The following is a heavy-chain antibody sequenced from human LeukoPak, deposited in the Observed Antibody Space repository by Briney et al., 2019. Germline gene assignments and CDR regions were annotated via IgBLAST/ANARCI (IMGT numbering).Heavy chain of an antibody. V-gene: IGHV3-23*01. J-gene: IGHJ4*02. Sequence: PGGSVRLSCAASGFTFSSYAMSWARPAPGKGREWVSAIGDSGGDTYYADSVKGRFTISRDNSKNTLYLQMNSLRAEDTALYYCAKQVTAPGPIDYWGQGTLVTVSS. CDR1: GFTFSSYA. CDR3: AKQVTAPGPIDY. D-gene: IGHD2-21*02. CDR2: IGDSGGDT.